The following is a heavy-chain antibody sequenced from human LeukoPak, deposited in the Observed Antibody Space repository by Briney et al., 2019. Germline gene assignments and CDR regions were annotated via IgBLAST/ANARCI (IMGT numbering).Heavy chain of an antibody. Sequence: PSETLSLTCTVSGGSISSYYWSWIRQPPGKGLEWIGYIYYSGSTNYNPSLKSRVTISVDTSKNQFSLKLSSVTAADTAVYYCARDHLRDGYNSYCMDVWGQGTTVTVSS. CDR1: GGSISSYY. CDR2: IYYSGST. D-gene: IGHD5-24*01. V-gene: IGHV4-59*01. CDR3: ARDHLRDGYNSYCMDV. J-gene: IGHJ6*02.